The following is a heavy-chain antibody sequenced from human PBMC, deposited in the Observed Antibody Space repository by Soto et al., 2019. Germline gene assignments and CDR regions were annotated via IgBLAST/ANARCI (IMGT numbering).Heavy chain of an antibody. V-gene: IGHV3-11*01. Sequence: PGGSLRLSCAASGFTFSDYYMSWIRQAPGKGLEWVSYISGSGSPIYFADSVKGRFTISRDNAKNSMYLQMNSLRAEDTAVYYCARGNYNWNYDYWGQGTLVTVYS. D-gene: IGHD1-7*01. J-gene: IGHJ4*02. CDR2: ISGSGSPI. CDR1: GFTFSDYY. CDR3: ARGNYNWNYDY.